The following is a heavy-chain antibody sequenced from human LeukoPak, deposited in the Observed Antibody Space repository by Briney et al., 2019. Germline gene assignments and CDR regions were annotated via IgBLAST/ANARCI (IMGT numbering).Heavy chain of an antibody. Sequence: SETLSLTCTVSGGSISSSSYYWGWIRQPPGKGLEWIGSIYYSGSTYYNPSLKSRVTISVDTSKNQFSLKLSSVTAADTAVYYCARQVYSSGWYELPKNFDYWGQGTLVTVSS. CDR2: IYYSGST. J-gene: IGHJ4*02. CDR3: ARQVYSSGWYELPKNFDY. CDR1: GGSISSSSYY. D-gene: IGHD6-19*01. V-gene: IGHV4-39*01.